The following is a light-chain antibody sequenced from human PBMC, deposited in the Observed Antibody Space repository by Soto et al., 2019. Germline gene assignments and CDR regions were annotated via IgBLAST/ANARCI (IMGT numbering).Light chain of an antibody. CDR3: QQLNSFPLVT. CDR2: AAS. Sequence: DIQLTQSPSFLSASVGDGVTITCRASQGVSSYLAWYQQKPGKAPKLLIYAASTLQTGVPSRFSGSGSGTEFTLTISSLQPEDFATYFCQQLNSFPLVTFGGGTKVEIK. CDR1: QGVSSY. J-gene: IGKJ4*01. V-gene: IGKV1-9*01.